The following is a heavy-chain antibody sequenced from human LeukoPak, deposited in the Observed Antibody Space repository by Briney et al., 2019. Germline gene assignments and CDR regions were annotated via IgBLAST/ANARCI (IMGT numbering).Heavy chain of an antibody. J-gene: IGHJ6*02. CDR1: GGSISSYY. V-gene: IGHV4-59*08. D-gene: IGHD3-22*01. CDR3: ARHVGNYYDSSGYFYYYYGMDV. CDR2: IYHSGST. Sequence: SETLSLTCTVSGGSISSYYWSWIRQPPGKGLEWIGYIYHSGSTNYNPSLKSRVTISVDTSKHQFSLKLSSVTAADTAVYYCARHVGNYYDSSGYFYYYYGMDVWGQGTTVTVSS.